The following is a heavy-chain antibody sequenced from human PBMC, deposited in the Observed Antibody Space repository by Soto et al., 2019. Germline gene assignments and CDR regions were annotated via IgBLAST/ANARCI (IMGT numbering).Heavy chain of an antibody. D-gene: IGHD4-4*01. J-gene: IGHJ4*02. CDR2: MFYRGTT. CDR3: ARHPSLYRHLEF. V-gene: IGHV4-39*01. Sequence: QLQLQESGPRLVKPSETLSLICSVSGASITSGNYYWAWIRQPPGKGLAWIGSMFYRGTTHYNSALETRVSISADTAKNQISLNLNSVTAADTAIYFCARHPSLYRHLEFWGQGILVTVSS. CDR1: GASITSGNYY.